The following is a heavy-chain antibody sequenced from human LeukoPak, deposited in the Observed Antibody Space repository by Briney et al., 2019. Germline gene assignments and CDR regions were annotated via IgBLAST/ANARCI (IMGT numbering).Heavy chain of an antibody. CDR1: GGTFSSYA. D-gene: IGHD2-2*01. CDR2: IIPIFGTA. V-gene: IGHV1-69*13. CDR3: ARGHQDIVVVPAAPRGWFDP. J-gene: IGHJ5*02. Sequence: ASVKVSCKASGGTFSSYAISWVRQAPGQGLEWMGGIIPIFGTANYAQKFQGRVTITADESTSTAYMELSSLRSEDTAVYYCARGHQDIVVVPAAPRGWFDPWGQGALVTVSS.